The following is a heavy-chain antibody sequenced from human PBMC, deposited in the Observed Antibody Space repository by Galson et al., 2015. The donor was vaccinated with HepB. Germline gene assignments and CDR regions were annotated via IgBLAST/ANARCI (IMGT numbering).Heavy chain of an antibody. CDR3: AKSRSAIAAAGLEY. Sequence: SLRLSCAASGFNFSNYAMTWARQAPGKGLEWVSSITDTGGEIYYADSVKGRFTISRDNSNSALYLELSSLRDGDTAIYYCAKSRSAIAAAGLEYWGQGILVTVSS. V-gene: IGHV3-23*01. J-gene: IGHJ4*02. CDR2: ITDTGGEI. CDR1: GFNFSNYA. D-gene: IGHD6-13*01.